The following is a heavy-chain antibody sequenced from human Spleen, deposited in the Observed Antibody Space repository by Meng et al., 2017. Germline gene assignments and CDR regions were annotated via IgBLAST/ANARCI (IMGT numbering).Heavy chain of an antibody. CDR3: ARQLGFGELLGALDF. Sequence: ASVKVSCKTSGYTFTDYSIHWVRQAHGQGLEWMGWINPNSGGSQSAQKFQGRLSMTADASTNTAHLDLKRLKSDDTAIYYCARQLGFGELLGALDFWGQGTVVTVSS. D-gene: IGHD3-3*01. CDR2: INPNSGGS. CDR1: GYTFTDYS. J-gene: IGHJ3*01. V-gene: IGHV1-2*02.